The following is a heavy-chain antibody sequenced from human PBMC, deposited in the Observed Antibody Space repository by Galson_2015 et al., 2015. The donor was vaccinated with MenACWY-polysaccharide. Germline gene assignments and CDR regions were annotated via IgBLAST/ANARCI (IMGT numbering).Heavy chain of an antibody. CDR3: AKASQWGAAAVGSFDH. D-gene: IGHD6-13*01. CDR2: ISGSGIDI. CDR1: GFSITSYA. J-gene: IGHJ4*02. Sequence: SLRLSCAVSGFSITSYAVNWVRQAPGKGLEWVAVISGSGIDIRYADSVKGWFTVSRDTSKSTLYLQMNSLRAEDTAKYYCAKASQWGAAAVGSFDHWGQGTLVTVSS. V-gene: IGHV3-23*01.